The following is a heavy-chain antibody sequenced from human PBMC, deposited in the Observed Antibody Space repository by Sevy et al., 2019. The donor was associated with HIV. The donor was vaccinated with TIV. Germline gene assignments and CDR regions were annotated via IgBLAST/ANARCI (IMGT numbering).Heavy chain of an antibody. CDR1: GFTFSSYA. Sequence: GSLRLSCAASGFTFSSYAMSWVRQAPGKGLEWVSAISGSGGSTYYADSVKGRFTISRDNSKNTLYLQMNSLRAEDTAVYYCAKYPLLWYDSSGYSDYWGQGTLVTVSS. CDR2: ISGSGGST. V-gene: IGHV3-23*01. D-gene: IGHD3-22*01. J-gene: IGHJ4*02. CDR3: AKYPLLWYDSSGYSDY.